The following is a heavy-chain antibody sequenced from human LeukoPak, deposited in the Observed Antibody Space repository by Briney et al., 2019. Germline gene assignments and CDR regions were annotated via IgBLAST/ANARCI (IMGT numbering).Heavy chain of an antibody. CDR2: INQDGRQK. CDR3: ARDPDLRRGVDGEGY. J-gene: IGHJ4*02. CDR1: AFTLSSYW. Sequence: PGGSLRLSCVASAFTLSSYWMSWVRQAPGKGLEWVANINQDGRQKNYVDSVRGRFTISRDNAKNSLYLQMNGLRAEDTAVYYCARDPDLRRGVDGEGYWGQGTLVTVSS. D-gene: IGHD3-10*01. V-gene: IGHV3-7*05.